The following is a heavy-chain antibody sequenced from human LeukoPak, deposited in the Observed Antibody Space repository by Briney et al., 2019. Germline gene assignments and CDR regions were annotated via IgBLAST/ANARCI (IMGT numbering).Heavy chain of an antibody. CDR1: GGTFSSYA. D-gene: IGHD1-26*01. Sequence: ASVKVSCKASGGTFSSYAISWVRQAPGQGLEWMGGIIPIFGTASYAQKFQGRVTITADESTSTAYMELSSLRSEDTAVYYCASGIVGVGYYYYYMDVWGKGTTVTISS. CDR2: IIPIFGTA. CDR3: ASGIVGVGYYYYYMDV. J-gene: IGHJ6*03. V-gene: IGHV1-69*13.